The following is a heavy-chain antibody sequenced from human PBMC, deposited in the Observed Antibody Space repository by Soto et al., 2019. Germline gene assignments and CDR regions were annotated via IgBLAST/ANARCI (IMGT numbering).Heavy chain of an antibody. V-gene: IGHV1-2*02. CDR3: ARDDY. CDR1: GYTFTDYY. CDR2: INPNTGDT. Sequence: QVQLVQSGAEVKKPGASVKVSCKASGYTFTDYYLHWVRQAPGHGLEWMGWINPNTGDTHSAQKLQGRVTMTGDTSISTAYMELCRLRSDDTAVYYCARDDYWGQGTLVTVSS. J-gene: IGHJ4*02.